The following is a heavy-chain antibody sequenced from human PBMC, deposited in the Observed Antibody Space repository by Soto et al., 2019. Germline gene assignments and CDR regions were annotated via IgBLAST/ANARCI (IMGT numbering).Heavy chain of an antibody. CDR3: ARVVSPGSSGYYLEAFDI. V-gene: IGHV3-30-3*01. Sequence: SGGSLRLSCAASGFTFSSYAMHWVRQAPGKGLEWVAVISYDGSNKYYADSVKGRFTISRDNSKNTLYLQMNILRAEDTALYYWARVVSPGSSGYYLEAFDIWGQGKMVTVSS. CDR2: ISYDGSNK. J-gene: IGHJ3*02. D-gene: IGHD6-25*01. CDR1: GFTFSSYA.